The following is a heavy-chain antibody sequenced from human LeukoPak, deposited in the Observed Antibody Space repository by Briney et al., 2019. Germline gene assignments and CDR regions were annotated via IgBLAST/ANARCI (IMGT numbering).Heavy chain of an antibody. Sequence: GGSLRLSCSASGFPFSSYAMHWVRQAPGKGLDYVSAISDSGGSTYYADSVKGRFTISRDNSKNTLYLQMSSLRAEDTAVYFCVRGYSFGPYGMDVWGQGTTVTVSS. CDR2: ISDSGGST. D-gene: IGHD2-15*01. V-gene: IGHV3-64D*09. CDR3: VRGYSFGPYGMDV. J-gene: IGHJ6*02. CDR1: GFPFSSYA.